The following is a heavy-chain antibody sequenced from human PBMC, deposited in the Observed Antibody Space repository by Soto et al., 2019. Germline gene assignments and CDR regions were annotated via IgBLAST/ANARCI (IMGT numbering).Heavy chain of an antibody. CDR1: GYTFTSYG. J-gene: IGHJ6*02. V-gene: IGHV1-18*01. CDR3: TRDIRIVIEPGDTGGYYYSVMDV. D-gene: IGHD2-15*01. Sequence: VQSGGEVKKPGASVKVSCQASGYTFTSYGITWVRQAPGQRFERMGWISGTSGDTIYAQKIEDRVSMTAHTATRTATLELRSLRSDDSAVYYCTRDIRIVIEPGDTGGYYYSVMDVWGQGTTVIVS. CDR2: ISGTSGDT.